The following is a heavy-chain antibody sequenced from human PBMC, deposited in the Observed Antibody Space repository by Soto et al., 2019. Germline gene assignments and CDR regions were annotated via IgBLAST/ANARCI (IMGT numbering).Heavy chain of an antibody. CDR3: AREGHVVVPGAMSYNWFDP. J-gene: IGHJ5*02. D-gene: IGHD2-2*01. V-gene: IGHV1-46*01. Sequence: ASVKVSCKASGYTFTSYYMHWVRQAPGQGLEWMGIISPSDGSTKYAQKFQGRVTMTRDTSTSLVSMELSSLRSEDTAVYYCAREGHVVVPGAMSYNWFDPWGQGTLGTAPQ. CDR1: GYTFTSYY. CDR2: ISPSDGST.